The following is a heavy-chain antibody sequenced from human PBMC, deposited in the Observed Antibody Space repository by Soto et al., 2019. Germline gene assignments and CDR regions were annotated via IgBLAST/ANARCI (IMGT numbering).Heavy chain of an antibody. CDR2: ISSDGSDK. CDR3: AKGSDVARKELDY. J-gene: IGHJ4*02. D-gene: IGHD2-15*01. V-gene: IGHV3-30*18. CDR1: GFTFSNFG. Sequence: QVQLVESGGGVVQPGRSLRLSCAASGFTFSNFGMHWVRQAPGKGLEWVAAISSDGSDKYYSDSVKGRFTISRDNSKNTLFLQMNSLRVEDTAAYYCAKGSDVARKELDYWCQGTLVTVSS.